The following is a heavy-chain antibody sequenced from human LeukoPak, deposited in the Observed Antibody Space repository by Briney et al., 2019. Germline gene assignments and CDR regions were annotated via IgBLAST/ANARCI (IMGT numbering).Heavy chain of an antibody. J-gene: IGHJ6*02. V-gene: IGHV4-30-4*01. Sequence: SETLSLTCTVSGGSISSGDYYWSWIRQPPGKGLEWIGYIYYSGSTYYNPSLKGRVTISVDTSKNQFSLKLSSVTAADTAVYYCARETDYYGSRLPDYYYYYGMDVWGQGTTVTVSS. CDR1: GGSISSGDYY. CDR2: IYYSGST. CDR3: ARETDYYGSRLPDYYYYYGMDV. D-gene: IGHD3-10*01.